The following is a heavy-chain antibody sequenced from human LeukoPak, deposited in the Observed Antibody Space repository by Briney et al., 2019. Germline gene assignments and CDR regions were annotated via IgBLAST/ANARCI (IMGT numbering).Heavy chain of an antibody. J-gene: IGHJ4*02. CDR1: GFTFSNYA. CDR2: ILASGGST. CDR3: AKWGDYDVLTGYYVPDY. V-gene: IGHV3-23*01. D-gene: IGHD3-9*01. Sequence: PGGSLRLSCAASGFTFSNYAMSWVRQAPGKGLEWVSAILASGGSTYYADSVKGRFTVSRDNSRSTLYLQMKSLRAEDTALYYCAKWGDYDVLTGYYVPDYWGQGTRVTVSS.